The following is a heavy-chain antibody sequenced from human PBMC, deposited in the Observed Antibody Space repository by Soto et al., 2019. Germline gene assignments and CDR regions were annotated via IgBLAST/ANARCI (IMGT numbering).Heavy chain of an antibody. CDR2: IIPMFGTA. V-gene: IGHV1-69*12. J-gene: IGHJ4*02. Sequence: QVQLVQSGAEVRKPGSSVKVSCKASGGTFSSYAITWVRQAPGQGLEWMGGIIPMFGTANYAQNFQGRVTITADESKSRPHTDLSSLRYEETAVYYCARGPPALTISCYFPYGGQSTPVTVTS. D-gene: IGHD2-15*01. CDR1: GGTFSSYA. CDR3: ARGPPALTISCYFPY.